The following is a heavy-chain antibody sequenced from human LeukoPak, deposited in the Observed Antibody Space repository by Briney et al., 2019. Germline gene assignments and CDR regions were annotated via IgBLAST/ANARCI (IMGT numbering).Heavy chain of an antibody. CDR1: GGSFSGYY. Sequence: SETLFLTCAVYGGSFSGYYWTWIRQPPGKGLEWIGEINHSGSTNYNPSLKSRVTISVDTSKNQFSLKLSSVTAADTAVYYCARRRGDGSGNYYIKYYYYYYMDVWGKGTTVTVSS. CDR2: INHSGST. CDR3: ARRRGDGSGNYYIKYYYYYYMDV. V-gene: IGHV4-34*01. J-gene: IGHJ6*03. D-gene: IGHD3-10*01.